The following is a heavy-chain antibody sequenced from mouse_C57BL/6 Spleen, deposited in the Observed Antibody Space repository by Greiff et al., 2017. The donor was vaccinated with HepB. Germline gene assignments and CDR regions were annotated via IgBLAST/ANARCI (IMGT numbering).Heavy chain of an antibody. Sequence: EVQLVESGGGLVQPKGSLKLSCAASGFTFNTYAMHWVRQAPGKGLEWVARIRSKSSNYATYYADSVKDRFTISRADSQSMLYLQMNNLKTEDTAMYYCVRDEDYYSNYGGAMDYWGQGTSVTVSS. CDR1: GFTFNTYA. V-gene: IGHV10-3*01. CDR3: VRDEDYYSNYGGAMDY. J-gene: IGHJ4*01. D-gene: IGHD2-5*01. CDR2: IRSKSSNYAT.